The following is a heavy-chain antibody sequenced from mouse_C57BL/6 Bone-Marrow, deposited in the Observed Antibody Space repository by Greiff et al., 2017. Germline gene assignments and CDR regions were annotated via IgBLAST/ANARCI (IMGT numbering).Heavy chain of an antibody. CDR1: GYTFPRYW. CDR3: ARERLLQLDFYY. V-gene: IGHV1-64*01. CDR2: IPPNSGST. J-gene: IGHJ2*01. D-gene: IGHD1-1*01. Sequence: QVQLQQPGAELVKPGASVKLSCKASGYTFPRYWMHWVKQRPGQGLEWIGMIPPNSGSTNYNENFKSKAKLSVDKSSSTAYMQRSSLTSEDSAVYYCARERLLQLDFYYWGQGTTLTVSS.